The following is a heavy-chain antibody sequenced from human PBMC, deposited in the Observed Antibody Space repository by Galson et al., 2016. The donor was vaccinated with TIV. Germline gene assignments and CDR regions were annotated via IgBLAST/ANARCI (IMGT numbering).Heavy chain of an antibody. D-gene: IGHD1-26*01. J-gene: IGHJ3*01. Sequence: GKGLEWVSSVSLSGSHTYYADSVKGRFTISRDNSRYTLSLHLNDLRAGDTAIYYCAKVGKSGDYSWDAFDVWGQGTVVTV. V-gene: IGHV3-23*01. CDR3: AKVGKSGDYSWDAFDV. CDR2: VSLSGSHT.